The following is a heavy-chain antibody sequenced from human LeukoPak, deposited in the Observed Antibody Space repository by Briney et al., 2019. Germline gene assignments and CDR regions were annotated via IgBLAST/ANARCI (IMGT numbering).Heavy chain of an antibody. Sequence: PSETLSLTCTVSGGSISSYYWSWIRQPPGKGLKWIGYIYYSGSTNYNPPLKSRVTISVDRSKNQFSLKLSSVTAADTAVYYCARDLPPVVPAAVGYWGQGTLVTVSS. V-gene: IGHV4-59*12. J-gene: IGHJ4*02. D-gene: IGHD2-2*01. CDR2: IYYSGST. CDR1: GGSISSYY. CDR3: ARDLPPVVPAAVGY.